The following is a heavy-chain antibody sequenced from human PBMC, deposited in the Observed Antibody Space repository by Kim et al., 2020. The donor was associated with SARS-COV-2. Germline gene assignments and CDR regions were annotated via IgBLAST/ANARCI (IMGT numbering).Heavy chain of an antibody. CDR1: GYTFTSYY. D-gene: IGHD2-2*02. V-gene: IGHV1-46*01. Sequence: ASVKVSCKASGYTFTSYYMHWVRQAPGQGLEWMGIINPSGGSTSYAQKFQGRVTMTRDTSTSTVYMELSSLRSEDTAVYYCARDYVVPAAIHHYYYYYGMDAWGQGTTVPAPS. CDR3: ARDYVVPAAIHHYYYYYGMDA. CDR2: INPSGGST. J-gene: IGHJ6*02.